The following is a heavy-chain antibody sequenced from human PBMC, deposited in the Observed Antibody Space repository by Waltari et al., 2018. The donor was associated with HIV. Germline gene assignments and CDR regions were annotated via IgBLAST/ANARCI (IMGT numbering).Heavy chain of an antibody. J-gene: IGHJ4*02. CDR1: GLIFSNYW. D-gene: IGHD4-17*01. CDR3: AYGGFWFDY. Sequence: EVRLVESGGGLVQPGGSLRLSCAASGLIFSNYWMSWVRQAPGKVLEWLANIKQDGSEKYYVDSVKGRFAISRDNAKNSLSLQMNSLRAEDTAVYYCAYGGFWFDYWGQGTLVTVSS. V-gene: IGHV3-7*01. CDR2: IKQDGSEK.